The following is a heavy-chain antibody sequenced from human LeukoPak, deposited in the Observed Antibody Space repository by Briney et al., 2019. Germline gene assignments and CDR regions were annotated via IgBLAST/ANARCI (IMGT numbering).Heavy chain of an antibody. V-gene: IGHV5-51*01. CDR1: GYSFTSYW. Sequence: GESLKISCKGSGYSFTSYWIGWVRQMPGKGLEWMGIIYPGDSDTRYSPSFQGQVTISADKSIGTAYLQWSSLKASDTAMYYCARTLIPAATLTANWFDPWGQGTPVTVSS. CDR2: IYPGDSDT. D-gene: IGHD2-2*01. CDR3: ARTLIPAATLTANWFDP. J-gene: IGHJ5*02.